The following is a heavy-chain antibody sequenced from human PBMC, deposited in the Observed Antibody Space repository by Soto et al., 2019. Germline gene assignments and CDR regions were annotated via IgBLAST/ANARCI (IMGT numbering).Heavy chain of an antibody. Sequence: QITLKESGPTLVKPTQTLTLTCTFSGFSLSTSGVGVGWIRQPPGKALEWLAVIYWDDDKRYSPSLNSRLTISKDTSKNQVVLTMTNMDAVDTATYFCAHRRPWSSNWNSGWFDPWGQGTLVTVSS. D-gene: IGHD1-20*01. J-gene: IGHJ5*02. CDR3: AHRRPWSSNWNSGWFDP. CDR2: IYWDDDK. V-gene: IGHV2-5*02. CDR1: GFSLSTSGVG.